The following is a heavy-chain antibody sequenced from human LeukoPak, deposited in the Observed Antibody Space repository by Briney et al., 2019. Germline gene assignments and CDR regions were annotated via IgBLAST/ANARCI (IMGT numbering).Heavy chain of an antibody. J-gene: IGHJ4*02. Sequence: GGSLRLSCSVSGLTFYTYAMSWVRQAPGKGLEWVSAISGRDGRTYYTDSVKGRFTISRDNSKNTLYLQMNSLRAEDTAVYYCCTSPSFGSSWYQFNYWGQGALVIVSS. CDR3: CTSPSFGSSWYQFNY. V-gene: IGHV3-23*01. CDR2: ISGRDGRT. CDR1: GLTFYTYA. D-gene: IGHD6-13*01.